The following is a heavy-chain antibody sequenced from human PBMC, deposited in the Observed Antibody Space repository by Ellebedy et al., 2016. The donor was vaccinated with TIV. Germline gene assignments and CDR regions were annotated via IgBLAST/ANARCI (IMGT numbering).Heavy chain of an antibody. CDR1: GITVSDYF. CDR3: ARDPGGGGDYSDNWFDP. D-gene: IGHD4-11*01. Sequence: GGSLRLSCEASGITVSDYFMNWVRQAPGKGLEWVSVLYKYGKSNYTDSVNGRFTVSRDNSKNTLYLQMDSLRAEDTAVYYCARDPGGGGDYSDNWFDPWGQGTVVTVSS. V-gene: IGHV3-66*01. CDR2: LYKYGKS. J-gene: IGHJ5*02.